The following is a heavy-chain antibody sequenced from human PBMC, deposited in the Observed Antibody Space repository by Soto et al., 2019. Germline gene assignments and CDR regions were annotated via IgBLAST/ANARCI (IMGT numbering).Heavy chain of an antibody. CDR3: ARGGYRTLAWFDP. D-gene: IGHD5-18*01. V-gene: IGHV4-34*01. J-gene: IGHJ5*02. Sequence: SETLSLTCAVYGGSFSGYYWSWIRRPPGKGLEWIGEINHSGTTNYNLSLKGRVSISIDSSKNQVSLRLKSVTAADTAVYYCARGGYRTLAWFDPWGQGTLVTVSS. CDR1: GGSFSGYY. CDR2: INHSGTT.